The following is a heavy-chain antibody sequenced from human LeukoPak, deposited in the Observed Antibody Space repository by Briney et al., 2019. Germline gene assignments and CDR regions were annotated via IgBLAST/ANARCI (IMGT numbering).Heavy chain of an antibody. CDR2: IYYSGST. V-gene: IGHV4-59*12. CDR1: GGSISSYY. Sequence: SETLSLTCTVSGGSISSYYWSWIRQPPGKGLEWIGYIYYSGSTKYNPSLKSRVTISVDTSKNQFSLKLSSVTAADTAVYYCARDRDSSGWLFYYWGQGTLVTVSS. J-gene: IGHJ4*02. CDR3: ARDRDSSGWLFYY. D-gene: IGHD6-19*01.